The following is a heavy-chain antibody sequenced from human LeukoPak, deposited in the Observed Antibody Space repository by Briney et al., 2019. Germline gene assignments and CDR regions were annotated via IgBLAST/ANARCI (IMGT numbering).Heavy chain of an antibody. V-gene: IGHV4-31*03. CDR3: ARDHSYYFGSQTSTLDV. Sequence: PSETLSLTCTFSGASISTGGYYWTWIRQPPGEGLEWIGYIYHTGSIDYNPSLKSRLSISLDTSKNQFSLKLNSVTAADTAVYYCARDHSYYFGSQTSTLDVWGQGTAVTVSS. CDR2: IYHTGSI. J-gene: IGHJ6*02. CDR1: GASISTGGYY. D-gene: IGHD3-10*01.